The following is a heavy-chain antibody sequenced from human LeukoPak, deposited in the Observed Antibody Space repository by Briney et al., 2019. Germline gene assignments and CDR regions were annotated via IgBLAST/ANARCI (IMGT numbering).Heavy chain of an antibody. J-gene: IGHJ2*01. CDR3: AAPRSSSSWPYWYFDL. CDR1: GFTFSSYA. CDR2: ISGSGGST. V-gene: IGHV3-23*01. Sequence: GGSLRLSCAASGFTFSSYAMSWVRQAPGKGLEWVSAISGSGGSTYYADSVKGRFTISRDNSKNTLYLQMNSLRAEDTAVYYCAAPRSSSSWPYWYFDLWGRGTLVTVSS. D-gene: IGHD6-13*01.